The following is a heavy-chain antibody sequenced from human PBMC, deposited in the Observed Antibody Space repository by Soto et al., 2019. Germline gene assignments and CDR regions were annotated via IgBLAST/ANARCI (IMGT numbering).Heavy chain of an antibody. CDR2: ISAYNGNT. CDR3: ARDSGFGELFDP. Sequence: QVQLVQSGAEVKKPGASVKVSCKASGYTFTSYGISWVRQAPGQGLEWMGWISAYNGNTNYAQKLQGRVTMTTDTSTSTAAKELRSLRSDDTTVDYCARDSGFGELFDPWGQGTLVTVSS. J-gene: IGHJ5*02. CDR1: GYTFTSYG. D-gene: IGHD3-10*01. V-gene: IGHV1-18*01.